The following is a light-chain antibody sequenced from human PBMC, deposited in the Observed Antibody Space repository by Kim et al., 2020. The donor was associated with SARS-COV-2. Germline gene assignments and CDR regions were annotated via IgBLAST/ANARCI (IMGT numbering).Light chain of an antibody. Sequence: APGELATLSCRASQSVSSTSLAWYQQKPGQAPRLLIYGASSRATGIPDRFSGSGSGTDFTLTISRLEPEDFAVYYCQQYDSSFWTFGQGTKVDIK. V-gene: IGKV3-20*01. CDR2: GAS. CDR1: QSVSSTS. J-gene: IGKJ1*01. CDR3: QQYDSSFWT.